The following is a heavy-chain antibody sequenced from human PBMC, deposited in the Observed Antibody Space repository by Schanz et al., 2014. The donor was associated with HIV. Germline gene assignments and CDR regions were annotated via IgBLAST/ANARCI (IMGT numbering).Heavy chain of an antibody. D-gene: IGHD2-21*02. J-gene: IGHJ1*01. V-gene: IGHV4-31*03. Sequence: QVQLQESGPGLVKPSQTLSLTCTVSGDSISSGGYYWSWIRQHPGKGLEWIGYIYYSGNTYYNPALKSRVAISVDTSKTQFSLSRGSVTAADTAIYFCARGSSGGDSAAEYFRHWGQGTLVTVSS. CDR1: GDSISSGGYY. CDR3: ARGSSGGDSAAEYFRH. CDR2: IYYSGNT.